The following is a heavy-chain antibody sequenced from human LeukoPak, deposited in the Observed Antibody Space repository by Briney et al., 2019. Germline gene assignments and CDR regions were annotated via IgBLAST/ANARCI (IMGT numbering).Heavy chain of an antibody. CDR1: GFSLSGGGVG. CDR2: IYWNDDK. V-gene: IGHV2-5*01. D-gene: IGHD3-3*01. Sequence: SGPTLVNPTQTLTLTCTFSGFSLSGGGVGVGWIRQPPGKALEWLSLIYWNDDKRYSPSLKNRLSIAKGTSKNQVVLTMTNMDPLDTATYYCAHKYDFWSGYDNWGSGTLVTVSS. CDR3: AHKYDFWSGYDN. J-gene: IGHJ4*02.